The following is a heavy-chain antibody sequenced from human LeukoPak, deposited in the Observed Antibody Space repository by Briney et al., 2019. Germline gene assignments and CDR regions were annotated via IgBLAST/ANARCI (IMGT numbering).Heavy chain of an antibody. CDR2: IYPGDSDT. J-gene: IGHJ3*02. Sequence: GESLKISCKGAGYTFTSYWIGWVRQMPGKGREWMGIIYPGDSDTRYSPSFQGQVTISADTSISTAYLQWSSLKASDTAMYYCARHVPGSDDAFDIWGQGTMVTVSS. D-gene: IGHD3-10*01. CDR1: GYTFTSYW. CDR3: ARHVPGSDDAFDI. V-gene: IGHV5-51*01.